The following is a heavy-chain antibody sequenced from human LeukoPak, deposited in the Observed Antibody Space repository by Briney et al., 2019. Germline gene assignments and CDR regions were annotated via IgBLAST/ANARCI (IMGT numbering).Heavy chain of an antibody. CDR3: AKSGYSYGPKYYFDY. Sequence: GGSLRLSCAASGFTFSSYDMHWVRQAPGKGLEWVAVTSYDRFNKYYGDSVRGRFTVSRDNSKNTLYLQMNSLRAEDTAVYYCAKSGYSYGPKYYFDYWGQGTLVTVSS. CDR2: TSYDRFNK. D-gene: IGHD5-18*01. CDR1: GFTFSSYD. V-gene: IGHV3-30*18. J-gene: IGHJ4*02.